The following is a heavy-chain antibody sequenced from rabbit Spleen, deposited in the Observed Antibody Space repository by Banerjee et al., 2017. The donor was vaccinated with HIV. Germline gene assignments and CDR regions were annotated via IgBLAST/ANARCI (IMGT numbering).Heavy chain of an antibody. V-gene: IGHV1S45*01. CDR1: GFSFSDRDV. CDR3: ARDSGSSFSSYGMDL. CDR2: INTGSGAT. Sequence: QEQLEESGGGLVKPEGSLTLTCKASGFSFSDRDVMCWVRQAPGKGLEWIACINTGSGATGYANWAKGRFTISKTSSTTVTLQMTSLTAADTATYFCARDSGSSFSSYGMDLWGPGTLVTVS. D-gene: IGHD8-1*01. J-gene: IGHJ6*01.